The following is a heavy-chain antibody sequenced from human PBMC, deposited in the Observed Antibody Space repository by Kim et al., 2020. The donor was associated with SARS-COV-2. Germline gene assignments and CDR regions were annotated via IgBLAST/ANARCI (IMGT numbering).Heavy chain of an antibody. J-gene: IGHJ6*02. V-gene: IGHV3-53*01. CDR3: ARAYYYDSYGMDV. Sequence: AASVKGRFTVTKDNSQNTLYLQMNSLRAEDTAVYYWARAYYYDSYGMDVWGQGTTVTVSS. D-gene: IGHD3-22*01.